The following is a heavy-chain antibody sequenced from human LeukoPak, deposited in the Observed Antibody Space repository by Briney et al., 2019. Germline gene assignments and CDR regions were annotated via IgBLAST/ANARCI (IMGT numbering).Heavy chain of an antibody. CDR2: IYYSGST. J-gene: IGHJ4*02. CDR3: ARGAIITMVRGVPSAPYYFDY. Sequence: SETLSLTCTVSGGSISSYYWSWIRQPPGKGLEWIGYIYYSGSTNYNPSLKSRVTISVDTSKNQFSLKLSSVTAADTAVYYCARGAIITMVRGVPSAPYYFDYWGQGTLVTVSS. D-gene: IGHD3-10*01. V-gene: IGHV4-59*12. CDR1: GGSISSYY.